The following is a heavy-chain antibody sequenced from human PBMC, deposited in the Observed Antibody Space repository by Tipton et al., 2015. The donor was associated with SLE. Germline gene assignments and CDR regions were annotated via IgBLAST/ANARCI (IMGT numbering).Heavy chain of an antibody. J-gene: IGHJ4*02. Sequence: SLRLSCAASGFTLRSYEMNWVRQAPGKGLEWVSYISKSGTTKNYAESVKGRFTISRDDAKNSLFLQMNSLRADDTAVYYCARRAQGGRFIVAPGVLPYYSDSWSQGTLVTVSS. D-gene: IGHD2-21*01. CDR3: ARRAQGGRFIVAPGVLPYYSDS. V-gene: IGHV3-48*03. CDR2: ISKSGTTK. CDR1: GFTLRSYE.